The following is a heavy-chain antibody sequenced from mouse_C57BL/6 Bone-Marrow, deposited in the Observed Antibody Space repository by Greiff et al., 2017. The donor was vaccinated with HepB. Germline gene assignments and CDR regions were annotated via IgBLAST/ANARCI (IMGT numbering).Heavy chain of an antibody. D-gene: IGHD1-1*01. CDR1: GYAFSSYW. CDR2: IDPANGNT. J-gene: IGHJ2*01. Sequence: EVKVVESGAELVKPGASVKISCKASGYAFSSYWMNWVKQRPEQGLEWIGRIDPANGNTKYAPKFQGKATITADTSSNTAYLQLSSLTSEDTAIYYCALPFITTVVVPFDYWGQGTTLTVSS. CDR3: ALPFITTVVVPFDY. V-gene: IGHV14-3*01.